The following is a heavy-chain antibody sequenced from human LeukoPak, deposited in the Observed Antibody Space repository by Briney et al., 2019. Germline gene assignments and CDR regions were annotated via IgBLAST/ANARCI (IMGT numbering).Heavy chain of an antibody. J-gene: IGHJ4*02. D-gene: IGHD6-6*01. V-gene: IGHV3-23*01. CDR2: ISGSGGNT. Sequence: GGSLRLSCAASGFTFSSYAMSWVRQAPGKGLGWVSAISGSGGNTYYADSVKGRFTISRDNSKNTLYLQMNSLRADDTAVYYCARDHQVSYFDYWGQGTLVTVSS. CDR1: GFTFSSYA. CDR3: ARDHQVSYFDY.